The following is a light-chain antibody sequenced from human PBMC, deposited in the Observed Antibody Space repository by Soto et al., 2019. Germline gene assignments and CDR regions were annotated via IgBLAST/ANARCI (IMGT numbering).Light chain of an antibody. CDR2: DAS. CDR1: DGVGRS. CDR3: LQRRDWRP. V-gene: IGKV3-11*01. J-gene: IGKJ1*01. Sequence: PGERGSLWCRASDGVGRSLAWFQQRPGQAPRLLIYDASNRATGIPARFSGSGSGTDFTLTISRLEPEDFAVYYCLQRRDWRPFGRGLKV.